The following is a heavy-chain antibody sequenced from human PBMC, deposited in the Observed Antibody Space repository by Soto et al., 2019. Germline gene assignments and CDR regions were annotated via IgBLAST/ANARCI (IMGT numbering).Heavy chain of an antibody. CDR2: ISAYNDNT. J-gene: IGHJ4*02. V-gene: IGHV1-18*01. CDR1: GYTFTSYG. CDR3: ARDRVYVDIVDTILNPYY. D-gene: IGHD5-12*01. Sequence: QVQLVQSGAEVKKPGASVKVSCKASGYTFTSYGISWLRQAPGQGLEWMGWISAYNDNTNYAQELQGRVTMTTDTSTSTAYTELMSLRSDDTSVYYCARDRVYVDIVDTILNPYYWGQGTLVTVSS.